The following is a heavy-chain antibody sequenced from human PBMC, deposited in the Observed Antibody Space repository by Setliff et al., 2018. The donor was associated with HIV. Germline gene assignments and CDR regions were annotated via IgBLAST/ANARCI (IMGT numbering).Heavy chain of an antibody. CDR3: AKGVGVATAGGTLDAFDV. Sequence: GESLKISCAASGFTFSSYAMSWVRQAPGKGLEWVSAISGSGGSTYYADSVKGRFTISRDNSKNTLYLQMNSLRAEDTAIYYCAKGVGVATAGGTLDAFDVWGQGTMVTVSS. CDR2: ISGSGGST. CDR1: GFTFSSYA. V-gene: IGHV3-23*01. J-gene: IGHJ3*01. D-gene: IGHD6-13*01.